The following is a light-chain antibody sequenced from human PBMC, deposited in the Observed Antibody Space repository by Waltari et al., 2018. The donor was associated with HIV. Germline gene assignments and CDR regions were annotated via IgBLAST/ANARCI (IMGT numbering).Light chain of an antibody. CDR2: ANT. V-gene: IGLV1-40*01. J-gene: IGLJ3*02. Sequence: QSVLTQPPSVSGAPGQTVTISCTGSSSNIGAAYDVHWYQQVPGTAPQLLIYANTNRPSGVPDRFAGSKSGTAASLAISGLQTEYEADYYCQSYVSSVNVVFGGGTRVTVL. CDR1: SSNIGAAYD. CDR3: QSYVSSVNVV.